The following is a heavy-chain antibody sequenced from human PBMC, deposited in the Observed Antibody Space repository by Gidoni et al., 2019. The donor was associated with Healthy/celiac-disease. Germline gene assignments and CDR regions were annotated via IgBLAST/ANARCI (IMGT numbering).Heavy chain of an antibody. CDR1: GFTFSSYA. J-gene: IGHJ4*02. D-gene: IGHD3-9*01. V-gene: IGHV3-23*04. CDR3: AKDIELTDRHYDILTGYYLDY. Sequence: EVQLVESGGGLVQPGGSLRLSCSASGFTFSSYAMRLVRQAPGKGLEWVSAISGSGGSTYYADPVKGRFTISRDNSKNTLYLQMNSLRAEDTAVYYCAKDIELTDRHYDILTGYYLDYWGQGTLVTVSS. CDR2: ISGSGGST.